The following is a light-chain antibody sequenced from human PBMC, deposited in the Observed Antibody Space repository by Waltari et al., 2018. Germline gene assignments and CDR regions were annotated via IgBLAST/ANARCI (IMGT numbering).Light chain of an antibody. CDR2: SSN. J-gene: IGLJ3*02. V-gene: IGLV1-40*01. CDR1: RSNIGSIFH. Sequence: QSVLTQPPSVSGAPGQTVTISCTGRRSNIGSIFHVHWYQHVPGEAPKLLIYSSNSRPTGVPDRFSASRSGTTASLTITGLQAEDEADYYCQSYDDNLSALFGGGTKLTVL. CDR3: QSYDDNLSAL.